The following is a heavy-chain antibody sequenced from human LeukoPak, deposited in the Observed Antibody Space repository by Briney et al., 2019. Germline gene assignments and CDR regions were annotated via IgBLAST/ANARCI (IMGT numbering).Heavy chain of an antibody. CDR2: ITSTNHI. Sequence: GGSLRLSCAASGFTFSSYGMNWVRQAPGQGLEWVSSITSTNHIYYADSVKGRFTISRDNAKNSLYLQMNSLRAEDTAVYYCASPLHSCGFNNWFDPRGQGTLVTVSS. D-gene: IGHD6-25*01. CDR3: ASPLHSCGFNNWFDP. CDR1: GFTFSSYG. V-gene: IGHV3-21*01. J-gene: IGHJ5*02.